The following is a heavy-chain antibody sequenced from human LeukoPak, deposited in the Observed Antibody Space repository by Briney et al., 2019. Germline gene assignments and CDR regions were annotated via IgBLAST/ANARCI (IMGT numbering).Heavy chain of an antibody. V-gene: IGHV2-70*04. CDR3: ARRTSSAFYFDY. CDR2: IDWDDDK. D-gene: IGHD2-2*01. J-gene: IGHJ4*02. Sequence: ESGPALVKPTQTLTLTCTFSGFSLNTRAMRVSWIRQPPVKALEWLARIDWDDDKFYSTSLKTRLTISKDTSKNQVVLTMTNVDPMDTATYYCARRTSSAFYFDYWGLGTLVTVSS. CDR1: GFSLNTRAMR.